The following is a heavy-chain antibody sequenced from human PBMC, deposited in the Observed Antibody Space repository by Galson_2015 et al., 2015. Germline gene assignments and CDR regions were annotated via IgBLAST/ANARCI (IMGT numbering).Heavy chain of an antibody. D-gene: IGHD4-17*01. J-gene: IGHJ6*02. Sequence: SLRLSCAASGFTFSNAWMSWVRQAPGKGLEWVGRIKSKTDGGTTDYAAPEKGRFPISRDDSKNTLYLQMNSLKTEDTAVYYCTTDFSTVTTGYCYSGLDAWAQAPTLTVSS. CDR2: IKSKTDGGTT. CDR3: TTDFSTVTTGYCYSGLDA. V-gene: IGHV3-15*01. CDR1: GFTFSNAW.